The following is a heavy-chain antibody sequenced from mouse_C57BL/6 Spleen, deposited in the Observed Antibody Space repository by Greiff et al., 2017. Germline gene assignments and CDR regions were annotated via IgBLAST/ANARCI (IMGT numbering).Heavy chain of an antibody. J-gene: IGHJ2*01. D-gene: IGHD1-1*01. CDR1: GYSITSGYY. V-gene: IGHV3-6*01. CDR3: ARDRITTVVEGYFDY. CDR2: ISYDGSN. Sequence: EVQLVESGPGLVKPSQSLSLTCSVTGYSITSGYYWNWIRQFPGNKLEWMGYISYDGSNNYNPSLKNRISITRDTSKNQFFLKLNSVTTEDTATYYCARDRITTVVEGYFDYWGQGTTLTVSS.